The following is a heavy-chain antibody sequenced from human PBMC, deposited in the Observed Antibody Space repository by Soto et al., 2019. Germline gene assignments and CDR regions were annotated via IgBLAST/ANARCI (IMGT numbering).Heavy chain of an antibody. CDR1: GGSFSGYY. CDR3: ARGRARYCSGGSCYPTLDYYYGMDV. Sequence: QVQLQQWGAGLLKPSETLSLTCAVYGGSFSGYYWSWIRQPPGKGLEWIGEINHSGSTNYNPSLKSRVTISVDTSKNQFSLKLSSVTAADTAVYYCARGRARYCSGGSCYPTLDYYYGMDVWGQGTTVTVSS. D-gene: IGHD2-15*01. CDR2: INHSGST. V-gene: IGHV4-34*01. J-gene: IGHJ6*02.